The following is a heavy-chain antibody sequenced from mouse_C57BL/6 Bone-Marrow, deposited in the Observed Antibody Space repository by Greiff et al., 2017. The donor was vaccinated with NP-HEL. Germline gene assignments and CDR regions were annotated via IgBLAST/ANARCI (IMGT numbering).Heavy chain of an antibody. Sequence: EVQGVESGGGLVKPGGSLKLSCAASGFTFSDYGMHWVRQAPEKGLEWVAYISSGSSTIYYADTVKGRFTSSRDNAKNNLFLQMTSLRSEDTAMYYCARKSIYYYAMDYWGQGTSVTVSS. CDR2: ISSGSSTI. CDR3: ARKSIYYYAMDY. J-gene: IGHJ4*01. V-gene: IGHV5-17*01. CDR1: GFTFSDYG.